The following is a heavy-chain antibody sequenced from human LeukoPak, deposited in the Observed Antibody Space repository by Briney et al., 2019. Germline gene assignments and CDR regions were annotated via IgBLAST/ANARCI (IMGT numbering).Heavy chain of an antibody. Sequence: GGSLRLSCAASGFTFSSYSMNWVRQAPGKGLEWVSSISNSSSYIYYADSVKGRFTISRDNAKNSLFLQMNSLRAEDTAVYHCARGDYLAAFDFWGQGTLVTVSS. CDR3: ARGDYLAAFDF. V-gene: IGHV3-21*06. CDR1: GFTFSSYS. D-gene: IGHD4-17*01. CDR2: ISNSSSYI. J-gene: IGHJ4*02.